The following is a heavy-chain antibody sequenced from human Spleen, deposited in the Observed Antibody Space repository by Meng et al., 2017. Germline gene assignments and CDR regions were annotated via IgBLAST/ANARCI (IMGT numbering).Heavy chain of an antibody. CDR2: INWNGGST. CDR1: GFTFDDYG. J-gene: IGHJ4*02. CDR3: VRGYETYYESSGYFDY. V-gene: IGHV3-20*04. D-gene: IGHD3-22*01. Sequence: GESLKISCAASGFTFDDYGMSWVRQAPGKGLEWVSGINWNGGSTGYADSVKGRFTISRDNSRNTLYLQMNRLRAEDTAVYYCVRGYETYYESSGYFDYWGQGTLVTVSS.